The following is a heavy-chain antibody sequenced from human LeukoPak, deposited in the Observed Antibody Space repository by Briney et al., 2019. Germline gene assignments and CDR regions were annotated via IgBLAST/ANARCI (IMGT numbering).Heavy chain of an antibody. J-gene: IGHJ4*02. Sequence: GASEKVSCKASGYTFTSYDINWVRQATGQGREWVGWMNPNSGNTGYAQKFQGRVTMTRNTSISAAYMELSSLRSEDTAVYYCASLLRGSYSPGDYWGQGTLVTVSS. CDR1: GYTFTSYD. CDR2: MNPNSGNT. D-gene: IGHD1-26*01. CDR3: ASLLRGSYSPGDY. V-gene: IGHV1-8*01.